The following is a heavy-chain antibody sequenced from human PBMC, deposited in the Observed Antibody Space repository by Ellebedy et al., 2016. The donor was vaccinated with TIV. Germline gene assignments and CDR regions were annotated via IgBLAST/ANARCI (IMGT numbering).Heavy chain of an antibody. V-gene: IGHV3-23*01. Sequence: GESLKISCAASGFTFNSYTMNWVRQAPGKGLEWVSAISDAGVSTYYADSVKGRFTVSRDNSKNTLYLQMNSLRAEDTAVYYCAKGPTTRYYYMDVWGKGTTVTVSS. CDR3: AKGPTTRYYYMDV. CDR2: ISDAGVST. J-gene: IGHJ6*03. CDR1: GFTFNSYT. D-gene: IGHD1-26*01.